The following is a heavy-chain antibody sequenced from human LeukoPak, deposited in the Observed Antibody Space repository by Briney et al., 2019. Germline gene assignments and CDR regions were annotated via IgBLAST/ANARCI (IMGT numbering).Heavy chain of an antibody. V-gene: IGHV1-2*02. CDR1: GYTFTGYY. CDR2: MNPKSGGT. J-gene: IGHJ4*02. D-gene: IGHD3-9*01. CDR3: ARSPDILTGEKFDY. Sequence: ASVKVSCKASGYTFTGYYVHWVRQAPGQGLEWMGWMNPKSGGTNYAQKFEARVTMNRDTSICTAYMELSRLRFDDTAVYYCARSPDILTGEKFDYWGQGTLVTVSS.